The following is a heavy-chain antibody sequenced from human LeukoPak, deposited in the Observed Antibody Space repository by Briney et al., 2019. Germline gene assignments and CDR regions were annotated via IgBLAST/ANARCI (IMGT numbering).Heavy chain of an antibody. CDR1: EVTFTRYA. D-gene: IGHD1/OR15-1a*01. Sequence: GGAPRLSSVASEVTFTRYAMNWVLEVPGKNLDWGSASSVTGSDSYYADSVKGRLTIPRDNSKNTVYLQMDGLRAEDTATYYCAKNWEHRKDWFDPWGQGTLVIVSS. CDR3: AKNWEHRKDWFDP. J-gene: IGHJ5*02. V-gene: IGHV3-23*01. CDR2: SSVTGSDS.